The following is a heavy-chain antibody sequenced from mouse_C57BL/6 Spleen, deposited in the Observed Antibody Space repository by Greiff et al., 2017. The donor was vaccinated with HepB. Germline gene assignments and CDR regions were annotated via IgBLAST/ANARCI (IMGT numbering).Heavy chain of an antibody. CDR2: IYPGSGST. Sequence: QVQLQQPGAELVKPGASVKMSCKASGYTFTSYWITWVKQRPGQGLEWIGDIYPGSGSTNYNEKFKSKATLTVDTSSSTAYMQLSSLTSEDSAVYYCARGDDYPAWFAYWGQGTLVTVSA. V-gene: IGHV1-55*01. J-gene: IGHJ3*01. CDR3: ARGDDYPAWFAY. CDR1: GYTFTSYW. D-gene: IGHD2-4*01.